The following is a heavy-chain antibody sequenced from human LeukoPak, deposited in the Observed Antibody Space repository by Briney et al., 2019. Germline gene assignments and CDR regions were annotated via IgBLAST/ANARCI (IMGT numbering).Heavy chain of an antibody. V-gene: IGHV4-34*01. J-gene: IGHJ3*02. CDR2: INHSGST. Sequence: SETLSLTCAVYGGSFSGYYWSWIRQPPGKGLEWIGEINHSGSTNYNPSLKSRVTISVDTSKNQFSLKLSSVTAADTAVYYCASLWPYQLSAFDIWGQGTVVTVSS. CDR1: GGSFSGYY. D-gene: IGHD2-2*01. CDR3: ASLWPYQLSAFDI.